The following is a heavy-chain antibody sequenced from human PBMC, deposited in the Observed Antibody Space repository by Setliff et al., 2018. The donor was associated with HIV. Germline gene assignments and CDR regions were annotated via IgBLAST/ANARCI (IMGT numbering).Heavy chain of an antibody. CDR1: GFTFSSYS. Sequence: GGSLRLSCAASGFTFSSYSMNWIRQAPGKGLEWISYLRGSSSQIKYADSVRGRFTISRDNGRNFLFLQMNSLTGEDTGVYFCAADNGPSYSMDIWGQGTTVTVSS. CDR2: LRGSSSQI. V-gene: IGHV3-21*05. D-gene: IGHD1-20*01. CDR3: AADNGPSYSMDI. J-gene: IGHJ6*02.